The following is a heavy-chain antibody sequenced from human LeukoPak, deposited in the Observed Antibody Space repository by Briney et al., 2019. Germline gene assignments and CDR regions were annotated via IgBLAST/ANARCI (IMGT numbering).Heavy chain of an antibody. CDR3: ARDDYGVFDAFDV. Sequence: SETLSLTCTVSGGSTSSHFWTWIRQPPGKGLEWLGYVYNSGSTNYNPSLQSRVTMTLDASKNQFYLRLTSVTAADTAVYLCARDDYGVFDAFDVWRQGTVVTVSS. J-gene: IGHJ3*01. D-gene: IGHD3-16*01. CDR1: GGSTSSHF. V-gene: IGHV4-59*08. CDR2: VYNSGST.